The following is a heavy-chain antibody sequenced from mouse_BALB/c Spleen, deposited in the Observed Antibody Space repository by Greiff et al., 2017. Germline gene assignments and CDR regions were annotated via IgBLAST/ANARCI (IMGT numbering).Heavy chain of an antibody. CDR2: INPSTGYT. J-gene: IGHJ4*01. CDR3: NACDRYAMDY. D-gene: IGHD6-5*01. V-gene: IGHV1-7*01. Sequence: QVQLQQSGAELAKPGASVKMSCKASGYTFTSYWMHWVKQRPGQGLEWIGYINPSTGYTEYNQKFKDKATLTADKSSSTAYMQLSSLTSEDSAVYYCNACDRYAMDYWGQGTSVTVSS. CDR1: GYTFTSYW.